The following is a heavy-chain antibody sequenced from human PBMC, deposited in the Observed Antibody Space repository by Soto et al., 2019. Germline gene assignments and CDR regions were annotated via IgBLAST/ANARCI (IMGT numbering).Heavy chain of an antibody. CDR3: ARADYEILTGSYAMDV. V-gene: IGHV4-4*07. D-gene: IGHD3-9*01. Sequence: SETLSLTCTVSDDFISSYYWNWIRQPAGKGLEWIGRVSTNGATNYNPSLESRVTISVDTSKNQFSLKLTSVTAADTAVYFCARADYEILTGSYAMDVWGQGTTVTVSS. J-gene: IGHJ6*02. CDR2: VSTNGAT. CDR1: DDFISSYY.